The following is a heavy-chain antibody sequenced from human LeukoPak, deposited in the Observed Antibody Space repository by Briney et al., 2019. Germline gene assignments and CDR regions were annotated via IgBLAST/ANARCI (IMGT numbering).Heavy chain of an antibody. D-gene: IGHD1-26*01. Sequence: ASETLSLTCTVSGYSISSGYYWGWIRQPPGKGLEWIGSIYHSGSTYYNPSLKSRDTISVDTSKNQFSLKLRSVTAADTAVYYCARGPQSGSAGGTPVRNWGQGTLVTVSS. V-gene: IGHV4-38-2*02. J-gene: IGHJ4*02. CDR2: IYHSGST. CDR1: GYSISSGYY. CDR3: ARGPQSGSAGGTPVRN.